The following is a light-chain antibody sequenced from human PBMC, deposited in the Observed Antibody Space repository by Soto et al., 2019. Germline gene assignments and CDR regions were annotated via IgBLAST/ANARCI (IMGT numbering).Light chain of an antibody. Sequence: QSVLTQPPSASGTPGQRVTISCSGSSSNIRSNTVNWYQQLPETAPKLLIYSDDQRPSGVADRFSASKSGTSASLAISGLQSEDEADYYCAAWDESLNGWVFGGGTKLTVL. J-gene: IGLJ3*02. CDR2: SDD. CDR3: AAWDESLNGWV. CDR1: SSNIRSNT. V-gene: IGLV1-44*01.